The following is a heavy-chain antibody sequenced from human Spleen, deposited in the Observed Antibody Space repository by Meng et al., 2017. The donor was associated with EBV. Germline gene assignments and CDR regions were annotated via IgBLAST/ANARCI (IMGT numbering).Heavy chain of an antibody. CDR3: ARVPGMGDFDY. CDR1: GYTFTNFG. CDR2: ISTYHGNT. V-gene: IGHV1-18*01. D-gene: IGHD5-18*01. Sequence: QVVVVQAGAEVKKPGASLKASCKTSGYTFTNFGISWVRQAPGKGLEWMGWISTYHGNTNYAQKLQGRVTMTTDTSTSTAYMELRSLRSDDTAVYYCARVPGMGDFDYWGQGTLVTVSS. J-gene: IGHJ4*02.